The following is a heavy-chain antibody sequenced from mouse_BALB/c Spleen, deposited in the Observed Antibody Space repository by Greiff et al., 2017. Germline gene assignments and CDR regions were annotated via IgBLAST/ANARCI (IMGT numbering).Heavy chain of an antibody. CDR3: AKHLDYYGSSWEEAMDY. Sequence: VKLVESGPGLVAPSQSLSITCTVSGFSLTDYGVSWIRQPPGKGLEWLGVIWGGGSTYYNSALKSRLSISKDNSKSQVFLKMNSLQTDDTAMYYCAKHLDYYGSSWEEAMDYWGQGTSVTVSS. CDR2: IWGGGST. J-gene: IGHJ4*01. D-gene: IGHD1-1*01. V-gene: IGHV2-6-5*01. CDR1: GFSLTDYG.